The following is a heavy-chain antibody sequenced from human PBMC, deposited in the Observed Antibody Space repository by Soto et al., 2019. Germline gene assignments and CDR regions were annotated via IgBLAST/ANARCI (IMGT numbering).Heavy chain of an antibody. D-gene: IGHD1-26*01. Sequence: SETLSLTCTVSGGSISSGDYYWSWIRQPPGKGLEWIGYIYYSGSTYYNPSLKSRVTISVDTSKNQFSLKLSSVTAADTAVYYCARDPPADTVGATNIWGQGTLVTVSS. CDR1: GGSISSGDYY. CDR3: ARDPPADTVGATNI. V-gene: IGHV4-30-4*01. J-gene: IGHJ4*02. CDR2: IYYSGST.